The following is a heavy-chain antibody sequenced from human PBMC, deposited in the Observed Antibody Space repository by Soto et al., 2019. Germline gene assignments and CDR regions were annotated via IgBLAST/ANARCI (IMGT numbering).Heavy chain of an antibody. D-gene: IGHD4-17*01. V-gene: IGHV1-3*01. CDR2: VNGNNGNT. CDR1: GYALIHYA. CDR3: AREVGYGDFVD. Sequence: QVQLVQSGAEVKKPGASVKVSCKTSGYALIHYAIHWLRQAPGQGLEHMGWVNGNNGNTKYSQNFQGRVIITRDTSATTVYMELSSLTSEDTAVYYCAREVGYGDFVDWGQGTLVTVSS. J-gene: IGHJ4*02.